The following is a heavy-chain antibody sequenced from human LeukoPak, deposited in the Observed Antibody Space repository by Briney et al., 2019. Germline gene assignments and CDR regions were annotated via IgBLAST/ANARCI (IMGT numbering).Heavy chain of an antibody. D-gene: IGHD6-19*01. J-gene: IGHJ6*03. CDR1: GFTFSGSA. V-gene: IGHV3-73*01. CDR3: TRLRSSGWYEEYYYYYMDV. Sequence: GGSLRLSCAASGFTFSGSAMHWVRQASGKGLEWVGRIRSKANSYATAYAASVKGRFTISRDDSKNTAYLQMNSLKTEDTAVYYCTRLRSSGWYEEYYYYYMDVWGKGTTVTVSS. CDR2: IRSKANSYAT.